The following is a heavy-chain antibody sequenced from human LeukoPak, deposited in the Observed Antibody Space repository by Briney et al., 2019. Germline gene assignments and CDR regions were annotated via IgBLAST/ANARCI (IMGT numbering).Heavy chain of an antibody. D-gene: IGHD1-26*01. CDR1: GFTFSNYV. V-gene: IGHV3-23*01. CDR3: AQNQWEFPA. Sequence: GGSLRLSCAASGFTFSNYVMSWVRQAPGKGLEWVSGVSDSGRSAYYADSVQGRFIISRDNSKNTLYLQMNSLRVEDTAAYFCAQNQWEFPAWGQGTLVTVSS. CDR2: VSDSGRSA. J-gene: IGHJ5*02.